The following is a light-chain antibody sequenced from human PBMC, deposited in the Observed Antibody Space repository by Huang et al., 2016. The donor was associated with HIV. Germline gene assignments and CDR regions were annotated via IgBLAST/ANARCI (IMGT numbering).Light chain of an antibody. CDR1: QSISNF. Sequence: DIQMTQSPSSLSASVGDRVTITCRASQSISNFLNWYQQKPGKAPNLLIYAASSLQSGVPSRFSGSGSGTDFTLTINSLQPEDFATYYCQQSYSTPTFGQGTKLEIK. CDR2: AAS. CDR3: QQSYSTPT. V-gene: IGKV1-39*01. J-gene: IGKJ2*01.